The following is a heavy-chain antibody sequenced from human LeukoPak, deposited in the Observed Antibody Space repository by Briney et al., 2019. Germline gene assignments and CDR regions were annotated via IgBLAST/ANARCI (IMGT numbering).Heavy chain of an antibody. CDR2: IYHSGSA. D-gene: IGHD5-12*01. CDR1: GYSISSGSF. CDR3: ARGLWWLLQYFDY. Sequence: SETLSLTCTVSGYSISSGSFWGWIRQPPGKGLEWIGNIYHSGSAYYNPSLRGRVTLSVDTSKNQFSLKLSSVTAADTAVYYCARGLWWLLQYFDYWGQGTLVTVSS. V-gene: IGHV4-38-2*02. J-gene: IGHJ4*02.